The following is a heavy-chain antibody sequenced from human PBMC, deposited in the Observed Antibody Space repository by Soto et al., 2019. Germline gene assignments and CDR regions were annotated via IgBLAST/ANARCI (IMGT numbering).Heavy chain of an antibody. J-gene: IGHJ4*02. CDR3: ATVNYYGSGSYPGH. V-gene: IGHV3-23*01. D-gene: IGHD3-10*01. CDR1: GFTFSSYA. Sequence: GGSLRLSCAASGFTFSSYAMSWVRQAPGKGLEWVSGISGSGDSTYYADSVKGRFTISRDNSKNTLYLQMNSLRAEDTAIYYCATVNYYGSGSYPGHWGQGTLVTVSS. CDR2: ISGSGDST.